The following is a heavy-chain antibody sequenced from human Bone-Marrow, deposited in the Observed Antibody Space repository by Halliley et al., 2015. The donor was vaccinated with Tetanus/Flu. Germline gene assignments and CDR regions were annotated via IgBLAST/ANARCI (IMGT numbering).Heavy chain of an antibody. V-gene: IGHV3-21*01. Sequence: SISGSRSYIYSADSVMGRFTLPRDNANNSVYLQMDSLRPEDTAIYYCARESGSYQGGRLDYWGQGTVVTVSS. CDR3: ARESGSYQGGRLDY. D-gene: IGHD1-26*01. J-gene: IGHJ4*02. CDR2: ISGSRSYI.